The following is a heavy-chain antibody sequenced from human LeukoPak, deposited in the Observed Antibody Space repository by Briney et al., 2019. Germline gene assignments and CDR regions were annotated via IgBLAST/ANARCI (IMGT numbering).Heavy chain of an antibody. CDR3: ARGGDYPFDY. D-gene: IGHD4-17*01. J-gene: IGHJ4*02. V-gene: IGHV3-74*01. CDR1: GFTFSSYW. CDR2: INSGGSST. Sequence: GGSLTLSCAASGFTFSSYWMHWVRQVPGKGLVWVSRINSGGSSTSHADSVKGRFTISRDNAKNTLYLQMSSLRAEDTAVYYCARGGDYPFDYWGQGTLVTVSS.